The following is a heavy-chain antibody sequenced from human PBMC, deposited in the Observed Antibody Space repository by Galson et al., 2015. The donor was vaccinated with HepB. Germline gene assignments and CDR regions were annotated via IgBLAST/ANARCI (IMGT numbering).Heavy chain of an antibody. J-gene: IGHJ5*02. CDR1: GHIFSSYS. CDR2: IIPILGLT. D-gene: IGHD3-10*01. Sequence: SVKVSCKASGHIFSSYSINWVRQAPGQGLEWMGRIIPILGLTNYAQKFQGRVTITADRSTSTVYMELSGLRSDDTAVFYCARSESRFGDQWGQGTLVTVSS. CDR3: ARSESRFGDQ. V-gene: IGHV1-69*02.